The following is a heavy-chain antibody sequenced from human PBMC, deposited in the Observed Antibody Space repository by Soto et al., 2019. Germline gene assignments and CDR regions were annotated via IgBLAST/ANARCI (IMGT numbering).Heavy chain of an antibody. CDR3: VKDSHLLRCWELRSRVDY. D-gene: IGHD1-26*01. J-gene: IGHJ4*02. CDR2: ISGSGGST. CDR1: GFTFSSYA. Sequence: EVQLLESGGGLVQPGGSLRLSCAASGFTFSSYAMSWVRQAPGKGLEWVSAISGSGGSTYYADSVKGRFTISRDNSKNTLSLQPNSLRSEDMAVHYCVKDSHLLRCWELRSRVDYWGQGTLVTVSS. V-gene: IGHV3-23*01.